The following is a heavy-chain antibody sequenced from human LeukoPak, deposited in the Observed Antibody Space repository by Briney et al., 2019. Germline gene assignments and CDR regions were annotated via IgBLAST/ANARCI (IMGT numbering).Heavy chain of an antibody. V-gene: IGHV1-69*02. CDR2: IIPIIGIA. CDR3: ARVADDDYSKYCDYYSMDV. D-gene: IGHD4-11*01. CDR1: RGTLSSYT. Sequence: SVKVSCKASRGTLSSYTITWVRQAPAQGSEWIGMIIPIIGIANYAQRFQGRVTITADKSTSTAYMELSSLRSEDTAVYYCARVADDDYSKYCDYYSMDVWGKGTTVTVSS. J-gene: IGHJ6*03.